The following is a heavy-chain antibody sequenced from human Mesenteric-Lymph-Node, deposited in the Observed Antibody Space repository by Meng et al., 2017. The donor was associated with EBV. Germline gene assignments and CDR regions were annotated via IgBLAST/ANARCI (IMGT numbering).Heavy chain of an antibody. CDR3: ASLSAPDDY. CDR1: GFTFSSLW. J-gene: IGHJ4*02. V-gene: IGHV3-74*01. CDR2: IDSDGSST. Sequence: EVLLVESGGGLVQPGXXLRLSCAASGFTFSSLWMHWVRQVPGKGLVWVSEIDSDGSSTNYADSVKGRFTISRDNAKKTLYLQMNSLRVEDTALYYCASLSAPDDYWGQGTLVTVSS.